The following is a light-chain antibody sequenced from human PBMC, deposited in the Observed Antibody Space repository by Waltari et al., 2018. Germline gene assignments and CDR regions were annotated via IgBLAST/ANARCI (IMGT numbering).Light chain of an antibody. CDR3: CSYAGISTWV. CDR2: EFT. CDR1: TSDVGSYNL. J-gene: IGLJ3*02. Sequence: QSALAQPASVSGSPGQSITISCTGSTSDVGSYNLVSWYQQHPGKAPKLIIYEFTKMASGFADRFSGSKSGNTASLTISGLQAGDEGDYYCCSYAGISTWVFGGGTKVTVL. V-gene: IGLV2-23*02.